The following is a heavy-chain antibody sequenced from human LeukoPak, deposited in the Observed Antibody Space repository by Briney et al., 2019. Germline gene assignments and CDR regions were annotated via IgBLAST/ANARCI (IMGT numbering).Heavy chain of an antibody. V-gene: IGHV1-46*01. CDR1: GYTFTSHY. Sequence: GASVKVSCKASGYTFTSHYIHWVRQAPGQGLEWMGIINPNGGSTGYAQKFQGRVTLTRDTSTSTVYMELSSLRSGDTAVYYCVRGTGTSFGYFDYWGQGTLVTVSS. CDR2: INPNGGST. J-gene: IGHJ4*02. CDR3: VRGTGTSFGYFDY. D-gene: IGHD1-14*01.